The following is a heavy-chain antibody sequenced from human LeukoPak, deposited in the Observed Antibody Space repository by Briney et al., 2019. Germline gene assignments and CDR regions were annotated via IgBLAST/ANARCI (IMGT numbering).Heavy chain of an antibody. Sequence: GRSLRLSCAASGFTFDDYAMHWVRQAPGKGLEWVSGISWNSGSIGYADSVKGRFTISRDNAKNPLYLQMNSLRAEDTALYYCAKDMGWDTTRGGAFDIWGQGTMVTVSS. CDR2: ISWNSGSI. D-gene: IGHD1-26*01. CDR1: GFTFDDYA. J-gene: IGHJ3*02. V-gene: IGHV3-9*01. CDR3: AKDMGWDTTRGGAFDI.